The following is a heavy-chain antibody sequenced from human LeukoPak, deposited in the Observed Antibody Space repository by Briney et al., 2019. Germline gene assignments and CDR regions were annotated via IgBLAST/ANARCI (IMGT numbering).Heavy chain of an antibody. J-gene: IGHJ4*02. Sequence: PSETLSLTCAVYGGSFSGYYWSWIRQPPGKGLEWIGEINHSGSTNYNPSLKSRVTISVDTSKNQFSLKLSSVTAADTVVYYCARWLQLRSFDYWGQGTLVTVSS. D-gene: IGHD5-24*01. V-gene: IGHV4-34*01. CDR1: GGSFSGYY. CDR3: ARWLQLRSFDY. CDR2: INHSGST.